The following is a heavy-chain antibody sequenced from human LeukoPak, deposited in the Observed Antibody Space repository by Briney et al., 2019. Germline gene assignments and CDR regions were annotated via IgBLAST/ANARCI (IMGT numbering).Heavy chain of an antibody. CDR1: GGTFSSYA. D-gene: IGHD2-2*01. J-gene: IGHJ1*01. V-gene: IGHV1-69*13. CDR3: ARDVYCSSTSCYPTTT. CDR2: IIPIFGTA. Sequence: SVKVSCKASGGTFSSYAISWVRQAPGQGLEWMGGIIPIFGTANYAQKFQGRVTITADESTSTAYVELSSLRSEDTAVYYCARDVYCSSTSCYPTTTWGQGTLVTVSS.